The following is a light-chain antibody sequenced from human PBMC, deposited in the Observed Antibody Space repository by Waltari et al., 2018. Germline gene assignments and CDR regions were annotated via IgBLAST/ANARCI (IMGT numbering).Light chain of an antibody. Sequence: DIQMTQSPSSLSASVGDRVTITCQASQGINNYLNWYQQKPGKAPVLLIYDASKLETGVPSRFSGSGSGRHFTLTISSLQPEDFATSYCQQYDNLPPSITFGQGTRLEIK. CDR1: QGINNY. CDR2: DAS. CDR3: QQYDNLPPSIT. V-gene: IGKV1-33*01. J-gene: IGKJ5*01.